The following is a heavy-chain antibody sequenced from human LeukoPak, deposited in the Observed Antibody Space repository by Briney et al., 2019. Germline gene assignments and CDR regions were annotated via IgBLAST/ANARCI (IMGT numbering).Heavy chain of an antibody. CDR2: IGTGGHT. D-gene: IGHD5-24*01. CDR3: TRGGLEAPCDV. Sequence: GGSLRLSCSASGFTFSNYDTHWVRQEKGKGLEWVSSIGTGGHTYYAPSVEGRFTISRENDKNSLYLQMNSLGAGDTAIYYCTRGGLEAPCDVWGQGTMVAVSS. V-gene: IGHV3-13*01. CDR1: GFTFSNYD. J-gene: IGHJ3*01.